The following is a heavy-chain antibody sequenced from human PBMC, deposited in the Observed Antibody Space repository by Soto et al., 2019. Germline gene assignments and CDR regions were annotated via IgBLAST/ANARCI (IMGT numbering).Heavy chain of an antibody. D-gene: IGHD2-8*01. CDR2: ISAYNGNT. CDR1: GYRFTSYG. J-gene: IGHJ3*02. Sequence: QVQLVQSGGEVKKPGASVKVSCKASGYRFTSYGFSWVRQAPGQGLEWMGWISAYNGNTNYAQNFQGRVTMTRDTSTSTANMELRRLRSDDTAVYYCARMLGDAFDIWGQGKMVTVSS. CDR3: ARMLGDAFDI. V-gene: IGHV1-18*01.